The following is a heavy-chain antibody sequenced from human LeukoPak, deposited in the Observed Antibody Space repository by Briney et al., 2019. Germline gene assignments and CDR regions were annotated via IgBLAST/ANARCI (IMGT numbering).Heavy chain of an antibody. CDR1: GGSISSYY. J-gene: IGHJ3*02. D-gene: IGHD3-3*01. CDR2: IYTSGST. CDR3: ARDSSDFWNGDLMVAFHI. V-gene: IGHV4-4*07. Sequence: SGTLSLTCTVSGGSISSYYWNWIRQPAGKGLEWIGRIYTSGSTNYNPSLKSRVTISVDTSKNQFSLKLSSVTAADTAVYYCARDSSDFWNGDLMVAFHIWAQGTMVTVSS.